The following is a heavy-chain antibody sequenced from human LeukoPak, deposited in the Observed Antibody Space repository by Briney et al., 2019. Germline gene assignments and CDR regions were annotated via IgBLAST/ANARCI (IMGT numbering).Heavy chain of an antibody. D-gene: IGHD1-26*01. V-gene: IGHV3-48*02. CDR1: GFTFSTYS. CDR2: ISSSSSTI. CDR3: ARDPGRYSGSYSGY. Sequence: PGGPLRLSCAASGFTFSTYSMNWVRQAPGKGLEWVSYISSSSSTIYYADSVKGRFTISRDNAKNSLYLQMNSLRDEDTAVYYCARDPGRYSGSYSGYWGQGTLVTVSS. J-gene: IGHJ4*02.